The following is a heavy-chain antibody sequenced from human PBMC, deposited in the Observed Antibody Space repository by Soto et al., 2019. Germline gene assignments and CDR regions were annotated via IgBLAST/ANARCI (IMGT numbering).Heavy chain of an antibody. J-gene: IGHJ1*01. Sequence: GGSLRLSCAASGFTFSSYAMSWVRQAPGKGLEWVSAISGSGGSTYYADSVKGRFTISRDNSKNTLYLQMNSLRAEDTAVYYCAKDKYGDYRQPTPREIQHWGQGTLVTVSS. CDR3: AKDKYGDYRQPTPREIQH. CDR1: GFTFSSYA. CDR2: ISGSGGST. V-gene: IGHV3-23*01. D-gene: IGHD4-17*01.